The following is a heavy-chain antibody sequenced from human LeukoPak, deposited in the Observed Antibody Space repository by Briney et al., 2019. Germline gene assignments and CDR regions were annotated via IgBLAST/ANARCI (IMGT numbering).Heavy chain of an antibody. D-gene: IGHD3-10*01. CDR3: ARGRYGSAPFYNYFDY. CDR1: AFTFSTYA. V-gene: IGHV3-30-3*01. Sequence: PGGSLRLSCAASAFTFSTYAMHWVRQAPGKGLEWGAAISNDGSNKFYADSGQGRFTISRDNSKNMLYLHMNSLRGEDTAIYYCARGRYGSAPFYNYFDYWGQGTLVTVSS. J-gene: IGHJ4*02. CDR2: ISNDGSNK.